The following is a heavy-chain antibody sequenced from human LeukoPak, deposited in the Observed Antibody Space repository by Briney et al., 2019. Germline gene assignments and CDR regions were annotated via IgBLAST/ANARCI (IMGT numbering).Heavy chain of an antibody. CDR1: GYTFSGYY. CDR2: IDPNSGDT. V-gene: IGHV1-2*06. D-gene: IGHD5-18*01. J-gene: IGHJ4*01. CDR3: ARDLGYGYGSVWHKYFDY. Sequence: GASVKVSCKASGYTFSGYYLHWVRQAPGQGLEWMGHIDPNSGDTKYAQKFQGRVTITRDTSTTSAYMELSSLIFDDTAVYYCARDLGYGYGSVWHKYFDYWGHGTLVTVSS.